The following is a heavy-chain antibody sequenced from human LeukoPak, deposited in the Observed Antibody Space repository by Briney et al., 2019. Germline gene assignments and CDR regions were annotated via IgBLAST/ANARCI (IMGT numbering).Heavy chain of an antibody. D-gene: IGHD1-1*01. V-gene: IGHV4-59*12. J-gene: IGHJ4*02. CDR2: VDYSGTT. CDR1: GGSISSYY. Sequence: SETLSLTCTVSGGSISSYYWSWIRQPPGKGLEWIGHVDYSGTTSYNPSLRRRVAISLETSKNQFSLKVMFLTAADTAVYYCARGIRTGYGYWGQGTLVTVSS. CDR3: ARGIRTGYGY.